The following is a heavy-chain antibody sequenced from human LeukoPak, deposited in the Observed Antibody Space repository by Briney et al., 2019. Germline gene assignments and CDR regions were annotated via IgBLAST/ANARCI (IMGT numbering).Heavy chain of an antibody. CDR3: ASRKLGNDY. CDR1: GVSISSSNSY. D-gene: IGHD7-27*01. J-gene: IGHJ4*02. V-gene: IGHV4-39*07. CDR2: IYYSGNT. Sequence: SETLSLTCTVSGVSISSSNSYWGWIRQPPGKGLEWIGSIYYSGNTYYNASLKSQVSISIDTSQNQFSLKLSSVTAADTAVYYCASRKLGNDYWGQGTLVTVSS.